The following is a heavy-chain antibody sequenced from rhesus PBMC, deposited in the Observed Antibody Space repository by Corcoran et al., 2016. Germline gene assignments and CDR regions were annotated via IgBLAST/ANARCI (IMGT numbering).Heavy chain of an antibody. CDR2: IYGGRAST. Sequence: QVQLQESGPGLVKPSETLSLTCAVYAGSISDYYYWSWIRQPPGKGLEWIGQIYGGRASTYTTPSLQSLVTVSNDTSKTQFSLKLSSVTAADTAVYYCARDLGAAGGDYWGQGVLVTVSS. CDR1: AGSISDYYY. V-gene: IGHV4-143*01. CDR3: ARDLGAAGGDY. D-gene: IGHD6-13*01. J-gene: IGHJ4*01.